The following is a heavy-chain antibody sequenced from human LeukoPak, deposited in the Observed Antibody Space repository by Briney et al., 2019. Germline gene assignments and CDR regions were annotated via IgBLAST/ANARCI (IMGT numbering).Heavy chain of an antibody. Sequence: GGSLRLSCAASGFTFNSYAMSWVRQAPGKGLEWVSAINGNGDVAYYADSVKGRFTISRDNSKNTLFLQMDSLSPEDTALYYCASGYDFWSGHYAGVGPTNWGQGTLVTVSS. CDR2: INGNGDVA. D-gene: IGHD3-3*01. CDR1: GFTFNSYA. V-gene: IGHV3-23*01. CDR3: ASGYDFWSGHYAGVGPTN. J-gene: IGHJ4*02.